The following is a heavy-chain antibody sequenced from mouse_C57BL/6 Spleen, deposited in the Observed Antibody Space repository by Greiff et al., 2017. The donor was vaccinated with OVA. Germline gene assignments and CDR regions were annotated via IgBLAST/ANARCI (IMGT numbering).Heavy chain of an antibody. V-gene: IGHV1-69*01. CDR1: GYTFTSYW. CDR2: IDPSDSYP. D-gene: IGHD2-1*01. Sequence: QVQLQQPGAELVMPGASVKLSCKASGYTFTSYWMHWVKQRPGQGLEWIGEIDPSDSYPNYNQKFKGKSTLTVDKSSSTAYMQLSSLTSEDSAVYYCARSYYGYYAMDYWGQGTSVTVSS. CDR3: ARSYYGYYAMDY. J-gene: IGHJ4*01.